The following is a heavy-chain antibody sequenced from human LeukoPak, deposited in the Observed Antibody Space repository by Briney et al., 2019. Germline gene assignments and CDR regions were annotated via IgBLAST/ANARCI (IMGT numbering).Heavy chain of an antibody. Sequence: GASVKVSCKASGGTFSSYAISWVRQATGQGLEWMGGIIPIFGAANYAQKFQGRVTITADESTSTAYMELSSLRSEDTAVYYCAFANSDSATYYYYYYMDVWGKGTTVTVSS. J-gene: IGHJ6*03. V-gene: IGHV1-69*13. D-gene: IGHD2/OR15-2a*01. CDR2: IIPIFGAA. CDR3: AFANSDSATYYYYYYMDV. CDR1: GGTFSSYA.